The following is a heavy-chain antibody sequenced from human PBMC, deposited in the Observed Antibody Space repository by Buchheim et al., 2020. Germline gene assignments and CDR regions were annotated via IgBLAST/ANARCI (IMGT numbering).Heavy chain of an antibody. CDR1: GGSISSSSYY. J-gene: IGHJ4*02. CDR3: ARHTGYNFFDY. Sequence: QLQLQESGPGLVKPSETLSLTCTVSGGSISSSSYYRGWIRQPPGKGLEWIGSIYYSGSTYYNPSLKSRVTISVDPSKNHFSLKLSSVTAADTAVYYCARHTGYNFFDYWGQGTL. CDR2: IYYSGST. D-gene: IGHD5-24*01. V-gene: IGHV4-39*01.